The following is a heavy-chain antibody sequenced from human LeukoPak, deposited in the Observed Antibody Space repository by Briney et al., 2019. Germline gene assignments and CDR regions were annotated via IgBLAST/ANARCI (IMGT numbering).Heavy chain of an antibody. D-gene: IGHD6-19*01. CDR3: ARAGRLAVANFDY. CDR2: SNPNSGGT. J-gene: IGHJ4*02. Sequence: ASVKVSCKASGYTFTGYYMHWVRQAPGQGLEWMGWSNPNSGGTHYVQKFQGRVTMTRDTSISTAYMELSKLRSDDTAVYYCARAGRLAVANFDYWGQGTLVTVSS. V-gene: IGHV1-2*02. CDR1: GYTFTGYY.